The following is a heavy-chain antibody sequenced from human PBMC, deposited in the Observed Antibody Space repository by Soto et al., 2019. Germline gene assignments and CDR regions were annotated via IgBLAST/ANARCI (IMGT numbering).Heavy chain of an antibody. Sequence: SVKVSCKASGFTFTSSAVQWVRQARGQRLEWIGWIVVGSGNTNYAQKFQERVTITRDMSTSTAYMELSSLRSEDTAVYYCAADRITMIVVANYDAFDIWGQGTMVPVSS. V-gene: IGHV1-58*01. CDR2: IVVGSGNT. J-gene: IGHJ3*02. D-gene: IGHD3-22*01. CDR3: AADRITMIVVANYDAFDI. CDR1: GFTFTSSA.